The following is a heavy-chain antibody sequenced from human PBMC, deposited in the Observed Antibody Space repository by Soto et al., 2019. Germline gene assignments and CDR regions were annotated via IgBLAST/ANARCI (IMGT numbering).Heavy chain of an antibody. J-gene: IGHJ3*02. V-gene: IGHV3-23*01. CDR1: GFTFSSYA. Sequence: EVQLLESGGGLVQPGGSLRLSCAASGFTFSSYAMSWVRQAPGKGLEWVSAFSGSGGSTYYADSVKGRFTITRDNSKNTLYLQMNSLRAEDTAVYYCAKDLSRVVAATSAFDIWGQGTMVTVSS. CDR3: AKDLSRVVAATSAFDI. D-gene: IGHD2-15*01. CDR2: FSGSGGST.